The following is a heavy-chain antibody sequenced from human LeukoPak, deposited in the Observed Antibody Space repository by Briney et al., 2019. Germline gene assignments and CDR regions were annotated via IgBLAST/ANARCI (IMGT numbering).Heavy chain of an antibody. CDR2: ISSSSSYI. J-gene: IGHJ3*02. Sequence: PGGSLRLSCAASGFTFSSYSMNWVRQAPGKGLEWVSSISSSSSYIYYADSVKGRFTISRGNAKNSLYLQMNSLRAEDTAVYYCARDLRALDAFDIWGQGTMVTVSS. V-gene: IGHV3-21*01. CDR1: GFTFSSYS. CDR3: ARDLRALDAFDI.